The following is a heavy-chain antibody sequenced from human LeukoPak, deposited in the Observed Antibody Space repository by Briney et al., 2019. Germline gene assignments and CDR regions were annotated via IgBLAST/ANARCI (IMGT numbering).Heavy chain of an antibody. V-gene: IGHV3-48*02. Sequence: GGSLRLSCGASDFSFRTYSMIWARQTPRRGLEWISYISSGGGVTHYAESLKGRFSISRDNAKNSLFLQMNRLKDEDTAVYYCARVGVGDWGSVWDHWGQGVRVTVSS. CDR3: ARVGVGDWGSVWDH. J-gene: IGHJ4*02. D-gene: IGHD3-16*01. CDR1: DFSFRTYS. CDR2: ISSGGGVT.